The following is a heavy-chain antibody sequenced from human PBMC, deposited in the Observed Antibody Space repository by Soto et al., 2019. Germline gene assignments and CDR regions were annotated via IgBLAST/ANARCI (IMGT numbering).Heavy chain of an antibody. Sequence: QGQLVQSRAELKKPGASVKVSCKASDYTFTRYGISWVRQAPGPGLEWMGWISGYNGHTNYAQKFQGRVTMTIDTSTTTAYMELTSLTSDDTAVYYCAKNGQPPYYYYGMDVWGQGTTVTVSS. D-gene: IGHD2-8*01. J-gene: IGHJ6*02. V-gene: IGHV1-18*01. CDR2: ISGYNGHT. CDR1: DYTFTRYG. CDR3: AKNGQPPYYYYGMDV.